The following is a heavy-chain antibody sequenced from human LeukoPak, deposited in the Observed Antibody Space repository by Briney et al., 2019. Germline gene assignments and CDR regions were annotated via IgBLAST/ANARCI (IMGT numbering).Heavy chain of an antibody. D-gene: IGHD3-22*01. Sequence: GGSLRLSCAASGFTFSSYAMSWVRQAPGRGLEWGSGISGSGGSTYYADSVKGRLTISRDNSKNTLYLQMNSLRAEDTAVYYCSYYYDSSGYYSDAFDIWGQGTMVTVSS. CDR2: ISGSGGST. J-gene: IGHJ3*02. CDR3: SYYYDSSGYYSDAFDI. V-gene: IGHV3-23*01. CDR1: GFTFSSYA.